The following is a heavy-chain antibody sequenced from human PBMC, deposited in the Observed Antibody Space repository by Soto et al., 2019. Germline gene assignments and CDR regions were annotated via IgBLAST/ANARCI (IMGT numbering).Heavy chain of an antibody. Sequence: GGSLRLSCAASGFTFSSYAMHWVRQAPGKGLEWVAVISYDGSNKYYADSVKGRFTISRGNSKNTLYLQMDSLRAEDTAVYYCARETGTGRYFDYWGQGTLVTVSS. V-gene: IGHV3-30-3*01. J-gene: IGHJ4*02. CDR1: GFTFSSYA. CDR2: ISYDGSNK. CDR3: ARETGTGRYFDY. D-gene: IGHD1-1*01.